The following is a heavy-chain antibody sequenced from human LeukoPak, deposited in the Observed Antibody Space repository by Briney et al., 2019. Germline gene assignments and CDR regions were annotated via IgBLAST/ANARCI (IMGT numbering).Heavy chain of an antibody. CDR1: GDSVSSNSAA. D-gene: IGHD1-26*01. CDR2: TYYRSRWYD. CDR3: ARLRADSGNYHLDY. J-gene: IGHJ4*02. V-gene: IGHV6-1*01. Sequence: SQTLSLTCAISGDSVSSNSAAWIWIRQSPSRGLEWLGWTYYRSRWYDDYAVSVKSRVVINPDTSKNQFSLQLSSVTPEDTAIHYCARLRADSGNYHLDYWGRGTLVTVSS.